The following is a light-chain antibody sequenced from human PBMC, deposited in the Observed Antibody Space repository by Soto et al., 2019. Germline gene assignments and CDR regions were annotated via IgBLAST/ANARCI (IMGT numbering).Light chain of an antibody. CDR2: KAS. Sequence: DIQMTQSPSTLSASVGDRVTITCRASQSISSWLAWYQQKPGKAPKVLIYKASSLKSGVPSRFSGSGSGTECTLTISILQPDDFATYYCQQYNSSLFTFGPGTKVDIK. CDR1: QSISSW. CDR3: QQYNSSLFT. J-gene: IGKJ3*01. V-gene: IGKV1-5*03.